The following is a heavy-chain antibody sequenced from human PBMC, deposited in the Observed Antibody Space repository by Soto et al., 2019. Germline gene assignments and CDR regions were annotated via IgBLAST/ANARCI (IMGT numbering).Heavy chain of an antibody. CDR3: ARAHDYDFWSGFLFYGMDV. D-gene: IGHD3-3*01. CDR1: RFTFSNYA. Sequence: PGGSLRLSCAASRFTFSNYAMSWVRQAPGKGLEWVSGISSTGGSTYYADSVKGRFTISRDNSKNTLDLQMSSLRAEDTALYYCARAHDYDFWSGFLFYGMDVWGQGTTVTVSS. V-gene: IGHV3-23*01. J-gene: IGHJ6*02. CDR2: ISSTGGST.